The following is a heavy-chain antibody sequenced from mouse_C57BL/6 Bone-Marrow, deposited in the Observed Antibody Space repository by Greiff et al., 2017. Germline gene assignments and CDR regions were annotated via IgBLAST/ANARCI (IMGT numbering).Heavy chain of an antibody. D-gene: IGHD1-1*01. CDR3: TTLRTTVVAPDD. Sequence: VQLQQSGAELVRPGASVKLSCTASGFNIKDDYMHWVKQRPEQGLEWIGWIDPENGDTEYASKFQGKATITADTSSNTAYLQLSSLTSEDTAVYDCTTLRTTVVAPDDWGQGTTLTVSS. V-gene: IGHV14-4*01. J-gene: IGHJ2*01. CDR2: IDPENGDT. CDR1: GFNIKDDY.